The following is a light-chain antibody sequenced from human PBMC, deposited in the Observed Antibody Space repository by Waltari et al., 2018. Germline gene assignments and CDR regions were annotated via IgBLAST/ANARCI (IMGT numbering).Light chain of an antibody. Sequence: EIVLTQSPATLSLSPGERATLSCRASQSVSSYLAWYQQKPGQAPRLRIYDASNRATGIPGRFSGSGSGTDFTITISSLEPEDFAVYYCQQRSNWPPMYTFGQGTKLEIK. CDR2: DAS. J-gene: IGKJ2*01. V-gene: IGKV3-11*01. CDR3: QQRSNWPPMYT. CDR1: QSVSSY.